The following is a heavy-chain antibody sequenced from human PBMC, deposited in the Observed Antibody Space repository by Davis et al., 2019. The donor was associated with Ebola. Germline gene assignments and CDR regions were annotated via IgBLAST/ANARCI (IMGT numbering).Heavy chain of an antibody. Sequence: PGGSLRLSCAASGFTFSGSAMHWVRQASGKGLEWVGRIRSKANSYATAYAASVKGRFTISRDDSKNTAYLQMNSLRAEDTAVYYCARDLGFNWFDPWGQGTLVTVSS. CDR1: GFTFSGSA. V-gene: IGHV3-73*01. CDR3: ARDLGFNWFDP. J-gene: IGHJ5*02. CDR2: IRSKANSYAT.